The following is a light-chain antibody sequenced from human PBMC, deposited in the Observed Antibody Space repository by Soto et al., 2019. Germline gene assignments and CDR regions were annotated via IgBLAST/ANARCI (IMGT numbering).Light chain of an antibody. CDR2: DVT. CDR3: CSYAGTSVLP. CDR1: SSDVGAFNF. V-gene: IGLV2-11*01. Sequence: QSALTQPRSVSGSPGQSVTISCTGTSSDVGAFNFVSWYRHHPGRAPKLMISDVTKRPSGVPDRFSGSKSGNTASLTISGLQAEDEADYYCCSYAGTSVLPFGGGTKVTVL. J-gene: IGLJ2*01.